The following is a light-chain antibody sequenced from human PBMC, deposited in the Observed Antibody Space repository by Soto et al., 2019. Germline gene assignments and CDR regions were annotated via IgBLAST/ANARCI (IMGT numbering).Light chain of an antibody. Sequence: QSALTQPPSASGSPGQSVTISCTGTSSDVGGYNFVSWYQQHPGKAPKLIIYEVTKRPSGVPDRFSGSKSGNTASLTVSGLQAEDEADYYCTSFARGSTLVFGGGTQLTVL. CDR2: EVT. CDR3: TSFARGSTLV. CDR1: SSDVGGYNF. J-gene: IGLJ3*02. V-gene: IGLV2-8*01.